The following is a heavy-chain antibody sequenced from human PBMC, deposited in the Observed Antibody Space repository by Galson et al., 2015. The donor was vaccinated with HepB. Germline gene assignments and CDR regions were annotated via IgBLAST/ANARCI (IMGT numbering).Heavy chain of an antibody. J-gene: IGHJ4*02. V-gene: IGHV3-48*01. D-gene: IGHD4-23*01. CDR2: ISRSSGTT. Sequence: SLRLSCAASGFTFSSYAMHWVRQAPGKGLEYVSYISRSSGTTYYADSVKGRFTISRDNAKNSLYLQMNSLRAEDTAVYYCASEIHGGNSYYFDYWGQGTLVTVSS. CDR1: GFTFSSYA. CDR3: ASEIHGGNSYYFDY.